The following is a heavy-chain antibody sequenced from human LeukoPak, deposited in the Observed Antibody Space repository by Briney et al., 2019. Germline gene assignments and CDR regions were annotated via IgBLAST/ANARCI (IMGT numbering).Heavy chain of an antibody. CDR2: INHSGST. CDR1: GGSFSGYY. J-gene: IGHJ4*02. Sequence: SETLSLTCAVYGGSFSGYYWSWIRQPPGEGLEWIGEINHSGSTNYNPSLKSRVTMSVDTSKNQFSLKLSSVTAADTAVYYCARDRGSSDNYFDYWGQGTLVTVSS. V-gene: IGHV4-34*01. CDR3: ARDRGSSDNYFDY. D-gene: IGHD6-13*01.